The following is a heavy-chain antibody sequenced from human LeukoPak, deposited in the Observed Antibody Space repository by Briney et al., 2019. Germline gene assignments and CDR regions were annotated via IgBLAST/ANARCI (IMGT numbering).Heavy chain of an antibody. J-gene: IGHJ3*02. Sequence: GESLKISCKGSGYSFTSYWIGWVRQMPGKGLEWMGIIYPADSDSRHSPSFQGQVTVSADKSINTAYLQWSSLKASDSAVYYCALRTSSWPGPFDIWGQGTVVTVSS. CDR2: IYPADSDS. D-gene: IGHD6-13*01. CDR3: ALRTSSWPGPFDI. CDR1: GYSFTSYW. V-gene: IGHV5-51*01.